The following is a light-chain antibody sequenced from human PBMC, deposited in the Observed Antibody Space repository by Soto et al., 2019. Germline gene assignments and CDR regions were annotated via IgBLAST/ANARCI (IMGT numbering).Light chain of an antibody. V-gene: IGLV2-14*01. Sequence: QSALTQPASVSGSPGQSITISCTGTSRDVGGYNYVSWYQQYPGTAPKLMIYDVTDRPSGVSDRFSGSKSGNTASLTISGLQAEDEADYYCTSFTVSTPRWVFGGGTKLTVL. CDR3: TSFTVSTPRWV. J-gene: IGLJ3*02. CDR2: DVT. CDR1: SRDVGGYNY.